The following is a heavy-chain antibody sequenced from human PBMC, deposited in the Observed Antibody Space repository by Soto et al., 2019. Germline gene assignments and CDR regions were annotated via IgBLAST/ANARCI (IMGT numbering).Heavy chain of an antibody. J-gene: IGHJ4*02. D-gene: IGHD4-17*01. CDR1: GGSMTNYY. Sequence: QVQLQESGPGLVKPSETLSLTCTVSGGSMTNYYWTWIRQPPGKGLELIGYIYYSGSTNYNPSLKSRVTVSIDKSKNHFSLKLSSVTAAYTGGYYGARDGGATVTTWGQGTLVTV. CDR3: ARDGGATVTT. V-gene: IGHV4-59*01. CDR2: IYYSGST.